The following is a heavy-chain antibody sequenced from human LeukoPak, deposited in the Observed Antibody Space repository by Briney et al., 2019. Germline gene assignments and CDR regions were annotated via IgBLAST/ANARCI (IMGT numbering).Heavy chain of an antibody. J-gene: IGHJ4*02. CDR2: IYYSRST. CDR3: ARQTYYDFWSGPWYFDY. CDR1: GGSISSYY. D-gene: IGHD3-3*01. Sequence: SETLSLTCTASGGSISSYYWSWIRQPPGKGLEWIGYIYYSRSTNYNPSLKSRVTISVDTSKNQFSLKLSSVTAADTAVYYCARQTYYDFWSGPWYFDYWGQGTLVTVSS. V-gene: IGHV4-59*08.